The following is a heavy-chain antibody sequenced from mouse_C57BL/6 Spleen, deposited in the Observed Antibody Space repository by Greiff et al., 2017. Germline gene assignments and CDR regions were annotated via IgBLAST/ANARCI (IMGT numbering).Heavy chain of an antibody. V-gene: IGHV1-81*01. CDR1: GYTFTSYG. Sequence: VKLMESGAELARPGASVKLSCKASGYTFTSYGISWVKQRTGQGLEWIGEIYPRSGNTYYNEKFKGKATLTADKSSSTAYMELRSLTSEDSAVYFCVRTYGSSHYYAMDYWGQGTSVTVSS. CDR2: IYPRSGNT. J-gene: IGHJ4*01. CDR3: VRTYGSSHYYAMDY. D-gene: IGHD1-1*01.